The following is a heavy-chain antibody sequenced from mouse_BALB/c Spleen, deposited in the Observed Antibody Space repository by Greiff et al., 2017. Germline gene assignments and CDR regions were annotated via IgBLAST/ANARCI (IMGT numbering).Heavy chain of an antibody. J-gene: IGHJ3*01. V-gene: IGHV5-17*02. Sequence: EVQGVESGGGLVQPGGSRKLSCAASGFTFSSFGMHWVRQAPEKGLEWVAYISSGSSTIYYADTVKGRFTISRDNPKNTLFLQMTSLRSEDTAMYYCARSTTPSGAWWAYWGQGTLVTVSA. CDR3: ARSTTPSGAWWAY. CDR2: ISSGSSTI. D-gene: IGHD2-1*01. CDR1: GFTFSSFG.